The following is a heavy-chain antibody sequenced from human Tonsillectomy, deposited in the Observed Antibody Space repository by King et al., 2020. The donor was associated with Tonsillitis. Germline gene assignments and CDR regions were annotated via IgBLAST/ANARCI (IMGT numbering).Heavy chain of an antibody. J-gene: IGHJ4*02. CDR3: ASNHKMATIRGGFDY. V-gene: IGHV1-69*01. Sequence: VQLVESGAEVKKPGSSVKVSCKASGGTFSSYAISWVRQAPGQGLEWMGGIIPIFGTANYAQKFQGRVTITADESTSTAYMELSSLRSEDTAVYYCASNHKMATIRGGFDYWGQGTLVTVSS. CDR1: GGTFSSYA. D-gene: IGHD5-24*01. CDR2: IIPIFGTA.